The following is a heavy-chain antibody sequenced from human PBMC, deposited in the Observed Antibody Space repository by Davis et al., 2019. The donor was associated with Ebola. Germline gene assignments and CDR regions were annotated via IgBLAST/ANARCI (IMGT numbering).Heavy chain of an antibody. V-gene: IGHV4-59*01. J-gene: IGHJ5*02. CDR2: IYYSGST. D-gene: IGHD2-15*01. CDR1: GGSISSYY. Sequence: PGGSLRLSCTVSGGSISSYYWSWIRQPPGKGLEWIGYIYYSGSTNYNPSLKSRVTISVDTSKNQFSLKLSSVTAADTAVYYCARTTGSGRIRWFDPWGQGTLVTVSS. CDR3: ARTTGSGRIRWFDP.